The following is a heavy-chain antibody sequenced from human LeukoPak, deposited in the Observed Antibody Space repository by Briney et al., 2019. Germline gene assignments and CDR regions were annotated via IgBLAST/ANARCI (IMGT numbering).Heavy chain of an antibody. Sequence: ASVKLSCKASGYTFTGYYMHWVRQAPGQGLEWMGWINPNSGGTNYAQKFQGRVTMTRDTSISTAYMELSRLRSDDTAVYYCARVLDSSGWYLEGYYFDYWGEGTLVTVSS. CDR3: ARVLDSSGWYLEGYYFDY. D-gene: IGHD6-19*01. CDR2: INPNSGGT. V-gene: IGHV1-2*02. CDR1: GYTFTGYY. J-gene: IGHJ4*02.